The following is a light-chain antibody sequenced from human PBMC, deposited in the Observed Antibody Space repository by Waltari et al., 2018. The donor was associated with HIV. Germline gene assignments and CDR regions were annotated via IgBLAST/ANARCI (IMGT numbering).Light chain of an antibody. CDR2: DNG. Sequence: SDVPTQPPSVSVAPGQTARIPCGGNSIGSKSVHWYQQRPGQAPVLVVYDNGGRPSGIPERFSGSKSGNTATLTISRVEAGDEADFYCQVWDSSSDHPRVVFGGGTKVTVL. J-gene: IGLJ2*01. CDR3: QVWDSSSDHPRVV. CDR1: SIGSKS. V-gene: IGLV3-21*02.